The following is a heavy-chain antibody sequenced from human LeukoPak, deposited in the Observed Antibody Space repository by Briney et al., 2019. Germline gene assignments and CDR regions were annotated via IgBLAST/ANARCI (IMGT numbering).Heavy chain of an antibody. Sequence: PGGSLRLSCAAPGFTFRSYSMNWVREAPGKGLEWVSSISSSNGYIYYADSVKGRFTISRDNAKNSLYLQMNSLRAEDTAVYYCARVPGDYWGQGALVTVSS. J-gene: IGHJ4*02. D-gene: IGHD1-1*01. CDR2: ISSSNGYI. CDR3: ARVPGDY. V-gene: IGHV3-21*01. CDR1: GFTFRSYS.